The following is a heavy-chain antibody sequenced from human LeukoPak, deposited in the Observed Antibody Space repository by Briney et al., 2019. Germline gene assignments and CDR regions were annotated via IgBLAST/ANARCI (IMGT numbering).Heavy chain of an antibody. Sequence: SETLSLTCTVSGGSISSYYWSWIRQPPGKGLEWIGYIYYSGSTNYNPSLKSRVTISVDTSKNQFSLKLSSVTAADTAVYYCARTIEHSRAGGYYYRDVWGKGTRDTVFS. CDR2: IYYSGST. CDR1: GGSISSYY. CDR3: ARTIEHSRAGGYYYRDV. V-gene: IGHV4-59*01. D-gene: IGHD1/OR15-1a*01. J-gene: IGHJ6*03.